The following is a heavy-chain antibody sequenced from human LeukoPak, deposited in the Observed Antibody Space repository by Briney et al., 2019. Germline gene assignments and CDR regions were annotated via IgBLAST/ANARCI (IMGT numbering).Heavy chain of an antibody. CDR1: GGSFSGYY. CDR2: INHSGST. J-gene: IGHJ5*02. Sequence: SDTLSLTCAVYGGSFSGYYWSWIRQPPGKGLEWIGEINHSGSTNYNPSLKSRVTISVDTSKNQFSLKLSSVTAADTAVYYCAREHVGPTIGVQWANWFDPWGQGTLVTVSS. CDR3: AREHVGPTIGVQWANWFDP. V-gene: IGHV4-34*01. D-gene: IGHD1-26*01.